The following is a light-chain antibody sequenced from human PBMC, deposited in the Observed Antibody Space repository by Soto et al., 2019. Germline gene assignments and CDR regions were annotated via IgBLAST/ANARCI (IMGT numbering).Light chain of an antibody. CDR3: SSCTSSSKGV. J-gene: IGLJ2*01. CDR1: SSDVGGYNY. CDR2: DVS. Sequence: QSVLTQPASVSGSPGQSITISCTGTSSDVGGYNYVSWYQQHPGKAPKLMIYDVSYRPSGVSNRFSGSKSGNTASLTISGLQAEDEADYYCSSCTSSSKGVFGGGTKLTVL. V-gene: IGLV2-14*01.